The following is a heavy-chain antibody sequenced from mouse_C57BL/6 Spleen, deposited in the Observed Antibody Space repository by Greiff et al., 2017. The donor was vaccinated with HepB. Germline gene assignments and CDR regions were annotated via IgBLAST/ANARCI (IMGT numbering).Heavy chain of an antibody. Sequence: EVKLMESGGGLVKPGGSLKLSCAASGFTFSDYGMHWVRQAPEKGLEWVAYISSGSSTIYYADTVKGRFTISRDNAKNTLFLQMTSLRSEDTAMYYCASGGYYNYFDYWGQGTTLTVSS. CDR1: GFTFSDYG. J-gene: IGHJ2*01. CDR2: ISSGSSTI. CDR3: ASGGYYNYFDY. D-gene: IGHD2-3*01. V-gene: IGHV5-17*01.